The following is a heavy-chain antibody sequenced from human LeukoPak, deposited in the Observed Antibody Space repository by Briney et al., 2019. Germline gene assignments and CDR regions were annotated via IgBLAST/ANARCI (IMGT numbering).Heavy chain of an antibody. D-gene: IGHD6-19*01. Sequence: PGGSLRLSCAASGFTFSNYWMSWVRQAPGKGLEWVANIKQDGSEKYYVDSVKGRFTVSRDNAKNSLYLQMNSLGAEDTAVYYCARVQGSSGPGIFEYWGQGTLVTVSS. V-gene: IGHV3-7*01. J-gene: IGHJ4*02. CDR1: GFTFSNYW. CDR3: ARVQGSSGPGIFEY. CDR2: IKQDGSEK.